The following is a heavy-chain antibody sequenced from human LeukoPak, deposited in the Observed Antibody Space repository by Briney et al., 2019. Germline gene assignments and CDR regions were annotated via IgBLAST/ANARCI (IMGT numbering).Heavy chain of an antibody. J-gene: IGHJ4*02. Sequence: SGTLSLTCAVSGGSISSSNWWSWVRQPPGKGLEWIGEIYHSGSTNYNPSLKSRVTISVDKSKNQFSLKLSSVTAADTAVYYCARAPDTVTTIFGFDYWGQGTLVTVSS. CDR2: IYHSGST. CDR1: GGSISSSNW. D-gene: IGHD4-11*01. V-gene: IGHV4-4*02. CDR3: ARAPDTVTTIFGFDY.